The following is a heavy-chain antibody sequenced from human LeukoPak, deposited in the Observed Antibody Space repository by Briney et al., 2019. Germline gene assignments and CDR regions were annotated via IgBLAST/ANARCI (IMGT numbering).Heavy chain of an antibody. J-gene: IGHJ4*02. V-gene: IGHV1-69*05. CDR2: IIPIFGTA. CDR1: GGTFSSYA. CDR3: AASRYQLLYRNYDY. Sequence: GASVKVSYKASGGTFSSYAISWVRQAPGQGLEWMGGIIPIFGTANYAQKFQGRVTITTDESTSTAYMELSSLRSEDTAVYYCAASRYQLLYRNYDYWGQGTLVTVSS. D-gene: IGHD2-2*02.